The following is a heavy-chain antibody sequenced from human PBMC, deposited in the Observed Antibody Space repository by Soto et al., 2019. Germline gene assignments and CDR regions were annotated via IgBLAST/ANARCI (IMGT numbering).Heavy chain of an antibody. CDR3: ATGYSSSWYMRDYYYGMDV. D-gene: IGHD6-13*01. CDR2: IIPILDIP. CDR1: GGTFSRYT. Sequence: ASVKVSCKASGGTFSRYTFTWVRQAPGQGLEWMGRIIPILDIPNYAQNFQGRVTITADKSTSTAYMELSSLTSDDTAVYYCATGYSSSWYMRDYYYGMDVWGQGTTVTVSS. V-gene: IGHV1-69*02. J-gene: IGHJ6*02.